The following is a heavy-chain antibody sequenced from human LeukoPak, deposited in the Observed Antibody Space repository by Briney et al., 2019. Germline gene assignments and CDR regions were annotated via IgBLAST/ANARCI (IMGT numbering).Heavy chain of an antibody. Sequence: TGGSLRLSCAASGFTFGSYSMNCVRQAPGKGLEWVSSISSSSSYIYYAVSVKGRFTISRDNAKNSLYLQMNSLRAEDTAVYYCARVATYGDPLPYGGQGTLVTVSS. J-gene: IGHJ4*02. V-gene: IGHV3-21*01. CDR1: GFTFGSYS. CDR3: ARVATYGDPLPY. CDR2: ISSSSSYI. D-gene: IGHD4-17*01.